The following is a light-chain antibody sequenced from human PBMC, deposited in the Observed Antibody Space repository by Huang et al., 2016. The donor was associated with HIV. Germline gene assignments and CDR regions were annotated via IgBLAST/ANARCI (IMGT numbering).Light chain of an antibody. CDR3: QQYNNWPPGSYT. V-gene: IGKV3-15*01. CDR1: QSVGSN. CDR2: GSS. Sequence: EIVMTQSPATLSVSPGERATLSCRASQSVGSNLAWYHQKPGQAPRPLIYGSSTRATGITARFRGSGSGTEFTLTISSLQSEDFAVYYCQQYNNWPPGSYTFGQGTKLEIK. J-gene: IGKJ2*01.